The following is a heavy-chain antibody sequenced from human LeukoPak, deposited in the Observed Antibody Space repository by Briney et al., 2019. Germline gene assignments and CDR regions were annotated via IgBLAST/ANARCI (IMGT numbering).Heavy chain of an antibody. J-gene: IGHJ4*02. Sequence: GGSLRLSCAASGFTFSSYGMHWVRQAPGKGLEWVAVIWYDGSNKYYAGSVKGRFTISRDNSKNTLSLQMNSLRAEDTAVYYCAKDLGVTGHTYYFDYWGQGTLVTVSS. V-gene: IGHV3-30*02. D-gene: IGHD2-21*02. CDR3: AKDLGVTGHTYYFDY. CDR1: GFTFSSYG. CDR2: IWYDGSNK.